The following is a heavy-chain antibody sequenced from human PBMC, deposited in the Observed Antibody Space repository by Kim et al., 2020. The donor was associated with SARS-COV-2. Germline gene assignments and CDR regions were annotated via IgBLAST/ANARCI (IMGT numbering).Heavy chain of an antibody. CDR1: GFTFSGST. V-gene: IGHV3-73*01. CDR2: IRSKANSYAT. D-gene: IGHD6-19*01. Sequence: GGSLRLSCAASGFTFSGSTMHWVRQASGKGLEWVGRIRSKANSYATAYAASVKGRFTISRDDSQNTAYLQMNSLKTEDTAVYYCTRVNPISSGWYDAFDIWGQGTMVTVSS. CDR3: TRVNPISSGWYDAFDI. J-gene: IGHJ3*02.